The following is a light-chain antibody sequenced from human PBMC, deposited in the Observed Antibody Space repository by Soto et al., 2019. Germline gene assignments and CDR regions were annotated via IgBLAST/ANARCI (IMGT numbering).Light chain of an antibody. Sequence: PASSNGSAGHSVTISYPEPSGDVGGYNYVSWYQQHPGKAPKLMIFEVSERPSGVPDRFSASKSGNTASLTVSGLQAEDEADYYCSSYAGSKNYVFGTGTKVTVL. CDR3: SSYAGSKNYV. V-gene: IGLV2-8*01. CDR2: EVS. CDR1: SGDVGGYNY. J-gene: IGLJ1*01.